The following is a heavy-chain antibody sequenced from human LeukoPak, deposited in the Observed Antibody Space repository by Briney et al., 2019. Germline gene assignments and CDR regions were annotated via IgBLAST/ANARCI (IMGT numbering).Heavy chain of an antibody. V-gene: IGHV3-30*02. Sequence: PGGSLRLSCAASGFTFSSYGMHWVRQAPGKGLEWVAFIRYDGTNKYYADSVKGRFTISRDNSKNTLYLQMNSLRAEDTAVYYCAKDRGSGWYAPDYWGQGTLVTVSS. CDR2: IRYDGTNK. J-gene: IGHJ4*02. D-gene: IGHD6-19*01. CDR1: GFTFSSYG. CDR3: AKDRGSGWYAPDY.